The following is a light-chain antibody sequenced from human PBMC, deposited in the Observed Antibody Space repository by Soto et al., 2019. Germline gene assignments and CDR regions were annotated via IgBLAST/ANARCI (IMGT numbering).Light chain of an antibody. V-gene: IGLV2-23*01. Sequence: QSALTQPASVSGSPGQSITISCTGTSSDVGSQKLVSWYQHYPGKAPKLIIFEASKRPSGVSNRFSASKSGSTASLTISGLQAEDEADYYCCSNVGGIAYVFGTGTKVTVL. CDR1: SSDVGSQKL. CDR2: EAS. J-gene: IGLJ1*01. CDR3: CSNVGGIAYV.